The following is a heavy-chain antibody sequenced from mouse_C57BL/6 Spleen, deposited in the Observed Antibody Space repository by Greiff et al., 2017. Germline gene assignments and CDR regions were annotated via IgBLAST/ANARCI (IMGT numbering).Heavy chain of an antibody. CDR1: GYTFTSYW. Sequence: QVQLQQPGAELVRPGSSVKLSCKASGYTFTSYWMHWVKQRPIQGLEWIGNIDPSDSETHYNQKFKDKATLTVDKSSSTAYMQLSSLTSEDSAVYYCGRFYGSSYDAMDYWGQGTSVTVSS. CDR2: IDPSDSET. CDR3: GRFYGSSYDAMDY. J-gene: IGHJ4*01. V-gene: IGHV1-52*01. D-gene: IGHD1-1*01.